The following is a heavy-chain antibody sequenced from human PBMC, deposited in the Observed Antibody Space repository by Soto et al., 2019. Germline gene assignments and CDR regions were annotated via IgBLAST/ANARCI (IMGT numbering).Heavy chain of an antibody. Sequence: QVQLVQSGAEVKKPGASVKVSCKASGYTFTTYDVTWVRQAPGQGLEWMGWISAYNGDTNYAQNLQGRVTMTTDTYTKTAYEVLRNMTTTDTDGYYCAGVGDGDTRLKLQLWSQGTLVTVSS. J-gene: IGHJ4*02. CDR3: AGVGDGDTRLKLQL. D-gene: IGHD2-2*02. CDR1: GYTFTTYD. CDR2: ISAYNGDT. V-gene: IGHV1-18*01.